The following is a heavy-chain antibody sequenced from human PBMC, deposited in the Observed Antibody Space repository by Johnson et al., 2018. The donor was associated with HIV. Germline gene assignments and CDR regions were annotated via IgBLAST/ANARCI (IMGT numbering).Heavy chain of an antibody. Sequence: VQLVESGGGVVQPGRSLRLSCAASGFTFSSYAMHWVRQAPGKGLEWVAVISYDGSHKFYADSVKGRFTISRDHSKNTLYLQMNSLRAEDTAVYYCARDRVLLWFGESPLDAFDMRGRGTMVTVSS. CDR3: ARDRVLLWFGESPLDAFDM. J-gene: IGHJ3*02. CDR1: GFTFSSYA. CDR2: ISYDGSHK. V-gene: IGHV3-30-3*01. D-gene: IGHD3-10*01.